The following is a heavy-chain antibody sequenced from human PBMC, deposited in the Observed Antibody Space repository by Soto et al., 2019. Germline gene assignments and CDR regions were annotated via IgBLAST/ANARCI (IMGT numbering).Heavy chain of an antibody. D-gene: IGHD6-19*01. CDR2: ISSSVDIT. J-gene: IGHJ4*02. CDR1: GFTFSDYV. V-gene: IGHV3-23*01. CDR3: AKGWLVRGGQFDY. Sequence: EVPLLESGGNLVQPGGSLRLSCAASGFTFSDYVMSWVRQAPGKGLEWVSGISSSVDITYYADSVQGRFTISRDNSKNTLYLQMNSLRSEDTAIYYCAKGWLVRGGQFDYWGQGTLVTVSS.